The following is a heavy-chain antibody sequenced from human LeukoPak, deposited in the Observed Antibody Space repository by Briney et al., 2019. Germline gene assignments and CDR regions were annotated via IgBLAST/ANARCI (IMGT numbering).Heavy chain of an antibody. V-gene: IGHV3-30*04. CDR2: ISDDGSNK. CDR3: ARTYSSSADAFDI. Sequence: GRSLRLSCAASGFTFTNYSVHWVRQAPGKGLEWVALISDDGSNKYYADSVKGRFTISRDNSKNTLYLQMSSLRGEDTAVYYCARTYSSSADAFDIWGHGTMVTVSS. J-gene: IGHJ3*02. CDR1: GFTFTNYS. D-gene: IGHD6-6*01.